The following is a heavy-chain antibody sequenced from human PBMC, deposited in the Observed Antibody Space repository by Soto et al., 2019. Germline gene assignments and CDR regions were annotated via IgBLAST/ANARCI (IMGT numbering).Heavy chain of an antibody. Sequence: GGSLRLSCAASGFPFSSYAMSWVRQAPGKGLEWVSGISGGGDNTYYADSVKGRFTISRDNSRNTLYLQMNSLRAEDSAIYYCAKDLYYFDCWGQGTLVTVSS. V-gene: IGHV3-23*01. CDR1: GFPFSSYA. D-gene: IGHD3-16*01. CDR3: AKDLYYFDC. J-gene: IGHJ4*02. CDR2: ISGGGDNT.